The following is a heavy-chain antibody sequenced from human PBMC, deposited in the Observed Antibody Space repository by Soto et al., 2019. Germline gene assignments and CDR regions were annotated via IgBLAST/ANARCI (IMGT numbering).Heavy chain of an antibody. CDR1: GGSIGSGGYY. CDR3: ARSPGYYFDY. Sequence: SETLSLTCAVSGGSIGSGGYYWSWIRQHPGKGLEWIGYIYYSGITYYNPSLKSRVTISVDTSKNQFSLKLSSVTAADTAVYYCARSPGYYFDYWGQGTLVTVSS. CDR2: IYYSGIT. V-gene: IGHV4-31*11. J-gene: IGHJ4*02.